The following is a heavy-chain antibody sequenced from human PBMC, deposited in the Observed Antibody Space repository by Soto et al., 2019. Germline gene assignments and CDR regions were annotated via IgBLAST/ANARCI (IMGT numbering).Heavy chain of an antibody. V-gene: IGHV3-23*01. CDR3: AKRAGDSGWGDFDS. Sequence: EVQLLESGGGLVQPGGSLRLSCAASGFPFSRCAMNWVRQAPGKGLEWVSTISHSDHSTYYADSVKGRFTVSRDNSENTLYLQMNSLRAEDTAIYYCAKRAGDSGWGDFDSWGQGTLVTVSS. CDR2: ISHSDHST. CDR1: GFPFSRCA. J-gene: IGHJ4*02. D-gene: IGHD6-19*01.